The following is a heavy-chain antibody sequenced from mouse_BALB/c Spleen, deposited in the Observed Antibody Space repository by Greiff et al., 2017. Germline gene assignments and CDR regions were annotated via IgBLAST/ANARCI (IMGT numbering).Heavy chain of an antibody. V-gene: IGHV8-12*01. J-gene: IGHJ2*01. D-gene: IGHD1-2*01. CDR2: IYWDDDK. CDR3: ARRLTTATDYFDY. Sequence: QVTLKVSGPGILQPSQTLSLTCSFSGFSLSTSGMGVSWIRQPSGKGLEWLAHIYWDDDKRYNPSLKSRLTISKDTSSNQVFLKITSVDTADTATYYCARRLTTATDYFDYWGQGTTLTVSS. CDR1: GFSLSTSGMG.